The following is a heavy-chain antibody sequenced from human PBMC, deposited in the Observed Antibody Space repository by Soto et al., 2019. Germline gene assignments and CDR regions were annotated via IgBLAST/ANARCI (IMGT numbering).Heavy chain of an antibody. J-gene: IGHJ4*02. CDR2: ISYDGSNK. V-gene: IGHV3-30-3*01. Sequence: HPGGSLRLSCAASGFTFSSYAMHWVRQAPGKGLEWVAVISYDGSNKYYADSVKGRFTISRDNSKNTLYLQMNSLRAEDTAVYYCARARVGYSYDVDYWGQGTLVTVSS. CDR3: ARARVGYSYDVDY. D-gene: IGHD5-18*01. CDR1: GFTFSSYA.